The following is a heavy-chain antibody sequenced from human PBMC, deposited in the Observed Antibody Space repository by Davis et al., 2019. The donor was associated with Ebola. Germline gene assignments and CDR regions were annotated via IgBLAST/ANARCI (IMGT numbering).Heavy chain of an antibody. CDR3: VGVLGY. D-gene: IGHD3-3*02. CDR1: GFTFNTFA. V-gene: IGHV3-64D*06. CDR2: ISSTGGST. J-gene: IGHJ4*02. Sequence: GESLKISCSASGFTFNTFAIHWVRQAPGKGLEFVSAISSTGGSTYYADSVKGRFTISRDNSKNTLFLHMSSLRPDDTALYYCVGVLGYWGQGTLVTVSS.